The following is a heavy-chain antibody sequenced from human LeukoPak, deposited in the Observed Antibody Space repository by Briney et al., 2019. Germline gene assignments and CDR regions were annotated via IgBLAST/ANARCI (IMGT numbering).Heavy chain of an antibody. CDR1: GCTCGSYA. CDR2: ISGSGGST. CDR3: AKIKEGLYYYDSSGYSAFDY. V-gene: IGHV3-23*01. Sequence: GGSLRLSCAASGCTCGSYARSWIRQAPGKGLEWVSAISGSGGSTYYADSVKGRFTISRDNPKNTLYLQMNSLRAEDTAVYYCAKIKEGLYYYDSSGYSAFDYWGQGTLVTVSS. D-gene: IGHD3-22*01. J-gene: IGHJ4*02.